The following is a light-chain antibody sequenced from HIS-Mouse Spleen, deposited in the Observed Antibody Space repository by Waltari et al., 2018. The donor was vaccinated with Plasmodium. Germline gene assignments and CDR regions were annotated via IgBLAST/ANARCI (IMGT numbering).Light chain of an antibody. CDR1: SGHSSYA. CDR3: QTWGTGMGV. Sequence: QLVLTQSPSASASLGASVKLTCTLSSGHSSYAIAWPQQQPEKGPRYLMKLNSDGSHSKGDGIPDRFSGSSSGAERYLPISSLQSEDEADYYCQTWGTGMGVFGGGTKLTVL. CDR2: LNSDGSH. V-gene: IGLV4-69*01. J-gene: IGLJ2*01.